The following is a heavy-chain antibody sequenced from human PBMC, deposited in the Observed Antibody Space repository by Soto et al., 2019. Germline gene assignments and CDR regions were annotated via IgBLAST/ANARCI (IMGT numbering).Heavy chain of an antibody. V-gene: IGHV5-51*01. J-gene: IGHJ3*02. D-gene: IGHD2-15*01. CDR1: GYSFTSYW. Sequence: GESLKISCKGSGYSFTSYWVAWRRQMPWKGLEWVGIIYPGNSNTMYSPSFQGQVTISADTALTTTYLQWDTLKPSDTAIYFCAGASHCDGGNCPMGGFDMWGQGTMVTVSS. CDR3: AGASHCDGGNCPMGGFDM. CDR2: IYPGNSNT.